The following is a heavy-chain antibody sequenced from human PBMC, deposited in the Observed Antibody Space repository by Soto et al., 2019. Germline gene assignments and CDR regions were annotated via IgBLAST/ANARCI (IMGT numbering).Heavy chain of an antibody. V-gene: IGHV5-51*01. CDR2: IYPGDSET. D-gene: IGHD3-3*01. CDR3: ARLASCWTGYFGAWRDYSYHGMDV. Sequence: EVQLEQSGAEVRKPGESLKISCKGSGDTFTNYWIGWVRQMPGRGLEWMGSIYPGDSETRYSPSFQGQVTISADKSLSTTYLQWTSLKASDTAMYYCARLASCWTGYFGAWRDYSYHGMDVWGPGTTVTVSS. CDR1: GDTFTNYW. J-gene: IGHJ6*02.